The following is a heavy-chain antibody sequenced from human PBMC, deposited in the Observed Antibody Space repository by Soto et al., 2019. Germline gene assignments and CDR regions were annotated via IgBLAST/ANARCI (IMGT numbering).Heavy chain of an antibody. J-gene: IGHJ6*02. V-gene: IGHV1-2*02. CDR2: INPNSGGT. D-gene: IGHD3-16*01. Sequence: ASVKVSCKASGYTFTGYYMHWVRQAPGQGLEWMRWINPNSGGTNYAQKFQGRVTMTRDTSISTAYMELSRLRSDDTAVYYCARSFGDNAYYYGMDVWGQGTTVTVSS. CDR3: ARSFGDNAYYYGMDV. CDR1: GYTFTGYY.